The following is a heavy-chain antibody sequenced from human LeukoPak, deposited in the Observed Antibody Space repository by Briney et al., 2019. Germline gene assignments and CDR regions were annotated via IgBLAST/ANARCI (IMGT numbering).Heavy chain of an antibody. CDR2: IYSGGST. Sequence: GGSLRLSCAASGFTVSSNYMSWVRQAPGKGLEWVSVIYSGGSTYYADSVKGRFTISRDNSKNTLYLQMNSLRAEDTAVYYCASSSWSQGFDYWGQGTLDTVSS. CDR1: GFTVSSNY. CDR3: ASSSWSQGFDY. V-gene: IGHV3-53*01. J-gene: IGHJ4*02. D-gene: IGHD6-13*01.